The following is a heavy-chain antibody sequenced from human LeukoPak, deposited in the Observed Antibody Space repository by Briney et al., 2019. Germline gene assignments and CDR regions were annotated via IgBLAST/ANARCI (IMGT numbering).Heavy chain of an antibody. D-gene: IGHD3-10*01. CDR2: INPNSGGT. V-gene: IGHV1-2*06. J-gene: IGHJ5*02. Sequence: ASVKVSCKASGYTFTGYYMHWVRQAPGQGLEWMGRINPNSGGTNYAQKFQGRVTMTRDTSISTAYMELSRLRCDDTAVYYCARSEASYYYGSGSRKTAFDPWGQGTLVTVSS. CDR1: GYTFTGYY. CDR3: ARSEASYYYGSGSRKTAFDP.